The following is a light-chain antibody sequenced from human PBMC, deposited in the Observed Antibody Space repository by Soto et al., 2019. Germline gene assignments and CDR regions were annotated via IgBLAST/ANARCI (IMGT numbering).Light chain of an antibody. V-gene: IGLV2-14*03. CDR1: RADIGAFNY. CDR3: CSYSTTSALV. Sequence: QSVLTQPASVSGSPGQSITISCAGTRADIGAFNYVSWYQHHPDTAPKLLIYDVSARPSGVSTRFSASKSANTASLTISRHQADDEAYYYCCSYSTTSALVFGGGTKLTVL. J-gene: IGLJ2*01. CDR2: DVS.